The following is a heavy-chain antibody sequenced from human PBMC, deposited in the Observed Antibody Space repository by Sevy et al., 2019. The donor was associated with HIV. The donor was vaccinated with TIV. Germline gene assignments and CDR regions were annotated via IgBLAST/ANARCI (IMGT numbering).Heavy chain of an antibody. D-gene: IGHD3-10*01. J-gene: IGHJ4*02. CDR2: IIPIFGTA. CDR1: GGTFSSYA. CDR3: SLLWFGELYYFDY. Sequence: ASVKVSCKASGGTFSSYAISWVRQAPGQGLEWMGGIIPIFGTANYAQKFQGRVTITADESTSTAYMELSSLRSEDTAVNYCSLLWFGELYYFDYWGQGTLVTVSS. V-gene: IGHV1-69*13.